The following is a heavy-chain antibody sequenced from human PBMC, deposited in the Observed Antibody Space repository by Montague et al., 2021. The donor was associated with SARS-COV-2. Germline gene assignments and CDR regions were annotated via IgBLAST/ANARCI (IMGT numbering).Heavy chain of an antibody. CDR3: AKEGTRIGLWLHPGDSGVAD. CDR2: ISDSGGST. CDR1: RFIFSNYP. V-gene: IGHV3-23*01. J-gene: IGHJ6*02. Sequence: SLRLSCAASRFIFSNYPMSWVRQAPGKGLEWVSGISDSGGSTYYADSVKGRFTISRDNSKNALYLQMNSLRAEDTAVYYCAKEGTRIGLWLHPGDSGVADCGQGTTVTVSS. D-gene: IGHD3-22*01.